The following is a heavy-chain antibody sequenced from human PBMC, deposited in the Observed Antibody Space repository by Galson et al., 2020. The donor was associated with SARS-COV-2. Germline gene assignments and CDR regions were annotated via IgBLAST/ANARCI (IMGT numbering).Heavy chain of an antibody. CDR2: IRSKAYGGTT. D-gene: IGHD3-22*01. Sequence: GESLKISCTASGFTFGDYAMSWFRQAPGKGLEWVGFIRSKAYGGTTEYAASVKGRFTISRDDSKSIAYLQMNSLKTEDTAVYYCTRDTAYYDSSGFDYWGQGTLVTVSS. CDR3: TRDTAYYDSSGFDY. V-gene: IGHV3-49*03. CDR1: GFTFGDYA. J-gene: IGHJ4*02.